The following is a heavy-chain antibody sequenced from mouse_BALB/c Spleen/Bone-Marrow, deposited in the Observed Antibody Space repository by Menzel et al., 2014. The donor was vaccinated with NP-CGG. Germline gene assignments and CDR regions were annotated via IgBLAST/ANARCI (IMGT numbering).Heavy chain of an antibody. CDR2: INPGSGGT. V-gene: IGHV1-54*01. Sequence: QVQLQQSGAELVRPGTSVKVSCMASGYALTNYLIEWVKPRPGQGLEWIGVINPGSGGTNYNEKFKGKAPLTADKSSSTAYMQFSSLTSDDSAVYFCARSYYGSPYFDYWGQGTTLTVSS. CDR1: GYALTNYL. D-gene: IGHD1-1*01. J-gene: IGHJ2*01. CDR3: ARSYYGSPYFDY.